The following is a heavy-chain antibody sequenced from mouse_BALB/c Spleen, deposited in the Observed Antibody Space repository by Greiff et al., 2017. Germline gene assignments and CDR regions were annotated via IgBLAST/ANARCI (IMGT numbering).Heavy chain of an antibody. CDR1: GYSFTGFN. V-gene: IGHV1S135*01. CDR3: ARSRGNSYAMDY. Sequence: VQLKQSGPELVKPGALVKISCKASGYSFTGFNMNWVKQSNGKSLEWIGNIDPYYGGTSYNQKFKGKATLTVDKSSSTAYMQLKSLTSEDSAVYYCARSRGNSYAMDYWGQGTSVTVSS. D-gene: IGHD2-1*01. CDR2: IDPYYGGT. J-gene: IGHJ4*01.